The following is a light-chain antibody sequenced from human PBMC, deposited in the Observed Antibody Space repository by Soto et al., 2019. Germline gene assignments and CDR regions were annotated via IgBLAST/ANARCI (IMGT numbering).Light chain of an antibody. V-gene: IGLV2-11*01. J-gene: IGLJ1*01. CDR2: DVS. CDR1: SSDVGGYNY. Sequence: QSVLTQPRSVSGSPGQSVTISCTGTSSDVGGYNYVPWYQQHPGKAPKLMIYDVSKRPSGVPDRFSGSKSGNTASLTISGLQAEDEADYYCCSYAGSYTPLYVFGTGTKV. CDR3: CSYAGSYTPLYV.